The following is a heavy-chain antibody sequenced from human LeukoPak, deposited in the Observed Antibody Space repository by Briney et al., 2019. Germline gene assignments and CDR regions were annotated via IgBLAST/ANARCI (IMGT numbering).Heavy chain of an antibody. CDR1: GFTFSDYY. Sequence: GGSLRLSCAASGFTFSDYYMSWIRQAPGKGLEWVSYISSSSSTIYYADSVKGRFTISRDNAKNSLYLQMNSLRDEDTAVYYCARDLLAVTRYYYYGMDVWGQGTTVTVSS. D-gene: IGHD1-14*01. J-gene: IGHJ6*02. CDR2: ISSSSSTI. CDR3: ARDLLAVTRYYYYGMDV. V-gene: IGHV3-11*04.